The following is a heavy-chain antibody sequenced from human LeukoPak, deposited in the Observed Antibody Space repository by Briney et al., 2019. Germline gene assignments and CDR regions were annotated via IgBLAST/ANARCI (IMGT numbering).Heavy chain of an antibody. J-gene: IGHJ3*02. CDR1: GFTFSSDS. CDR3: ARDYFAVANNGDGFDI. D-gene: IGHD6-19*01. V-gene: IGHV3-21*01. Sequence: GGSLRLSCAASGFTFSSDSMNWVRQAPGKGVEWVSSISSSNSYMYYADSVKGGFTISRDKAKNSLYLQMNSLRAEDTAVYYCARDYFAVANNGDGFDIWGQGTMVTISS. CDR2: ISSSNSYM.